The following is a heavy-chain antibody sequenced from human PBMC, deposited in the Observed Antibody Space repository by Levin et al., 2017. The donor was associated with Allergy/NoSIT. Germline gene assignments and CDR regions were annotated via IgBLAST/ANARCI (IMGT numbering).Heavy chain of an antibody. CDR1: GFTFSSYG. V-gene: IGHV3-30*18. CDR2: TSNDGSNK. D-gene: IGHD6-13*01. J-gene: IGHJ6*02. Sequence: GGSLRLSCAASGFTFSSYGMHWVRQAPGKGLEWVAVTSNDGSNKYYTDSVKGRFTISRDNSKNTLYLQMNSLRAEDTAVYYCAKGHGASSWTDSYFYSMDVWGQGTTVTVSS. CDR3: AKGHGASSWTDSYFYSMDV.